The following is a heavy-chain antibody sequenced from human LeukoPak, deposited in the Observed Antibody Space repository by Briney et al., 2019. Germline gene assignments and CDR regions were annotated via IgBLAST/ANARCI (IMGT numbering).Heavy chain of an antibody. CDR2: IRSKANSYAT. CDR1: GFTFSGSA. D-gene: IGHD2-2*01. CDR3: ARQLGPTVVVPAAIAYGMDV. Sequence: GGSLRLSCAASGFTFSGSAMHWVRQASGKGLEWVGRIRSKANSYATAYAASVKGRFTISRDNAKNSLYLQMNSLRAEDTAVYYCARQLGPTVVVPAAIAYGMDVWGQGTTVTVSS. J-gene: IGHJ6*02. V-gene: IGHV3-73*01.